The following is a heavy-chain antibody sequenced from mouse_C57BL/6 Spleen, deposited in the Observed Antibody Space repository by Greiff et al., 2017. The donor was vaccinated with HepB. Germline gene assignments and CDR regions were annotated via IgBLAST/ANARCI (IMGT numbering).Heavy chain of an antibody. CDR3: ARGYDGYEAWFAY. Sequence: EVQRVESAGGLVQPGSSMKLSCTASGFTFSDYYMAWVRQVPEKGLEWVANINYDGSSTYYLDSLKSRFIISRDNAKNILYLQMSSLKSEDTATYYCARGYDGYEAWFAYWGQGTLVTVSA. CDR2: INYDGSST. V-gene: IGHV5-16*01. J-gene: IGHJ3*01. CDR1: GFTFSDYY. D-gene: IGHD2-3*01.